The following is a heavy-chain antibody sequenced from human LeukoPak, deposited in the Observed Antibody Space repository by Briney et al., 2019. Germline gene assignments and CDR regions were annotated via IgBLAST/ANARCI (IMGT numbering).Heavy chain of an antibody. CDR1: GYTFTNYD. D-gene: IGHD6-13*01. CDR2: MNPYSGNT. V-gene: IGHV1-8*03. Sequence: ASVKVSCKASGYTFTNYDIHWVRQATGQGLEWMGWMNPYSGNTGYAQNFQGRITITRNTSISTAYMELSSLRSEDTAVYYCARTQQLVLRSPLDPWGQGTLVTVSS. CDR3: ARTQQLVLRSPLDP. J-gene: IGHJ5*02.